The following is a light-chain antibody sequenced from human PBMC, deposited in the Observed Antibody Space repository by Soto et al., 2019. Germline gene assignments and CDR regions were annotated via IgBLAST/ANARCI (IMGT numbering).Light chain of an antibody. CDR2: DNN. V-gene: IGLV1-51*01. Sequence: QSVLTQPPSVSAAPGQKVSISCSGSTSNIGKNFVSWYQQLPGTAPKLLIYDNNKRPLEIPDRFSGSKSGTSGTLDITGLQTGDEADYYCGSWDNSLSDGVFGTGTKVTVL. CDR1: TSNIGKNF. J-gene: IGLJ1*01. CDR3: GSWDNSLSDGV.